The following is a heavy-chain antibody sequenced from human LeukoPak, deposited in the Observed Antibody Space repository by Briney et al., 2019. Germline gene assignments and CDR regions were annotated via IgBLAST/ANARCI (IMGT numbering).Heavy chain of an antibody. CDR1: GFTFDDYA. D-gene: IGHD1-7*01. V-gene: IGHV3-9*01. J-gene: IGHJ4*02. CDR2: ISWKGDKI. Sequence: GGSLRLSCAASGFTFDDYAMHWVRLAPGKGLEWVSGISWKGDKIDYGDSVKGRFTISRDNAKNSLYLQMNSLRAQDTALYYCVFEFKGQAGTTASDHWGQGTPVTVSS. CDR3: VFEFKGQAGTTASDH.